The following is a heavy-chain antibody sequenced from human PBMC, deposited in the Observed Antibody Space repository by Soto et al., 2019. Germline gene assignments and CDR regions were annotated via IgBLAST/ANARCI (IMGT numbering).Heavy chain of an antibody. J-gene: IGHJ4*02. CDR2: IKHDGSEK. Sequence: EVQLVESGGGLVQPGGSLRLSCATSGFTCRSYWMSWVLQAPGKGLEWVANIKHDGSEKLYVDSVKGRFTISRDNAENSLSLQMNSLRAEYTAVYYCARGRGDYRGQGTLVTVSS. CDR3: ARGRGDY. V-gene: IGHV3-7*01. CDR1: GFTCRSYW.